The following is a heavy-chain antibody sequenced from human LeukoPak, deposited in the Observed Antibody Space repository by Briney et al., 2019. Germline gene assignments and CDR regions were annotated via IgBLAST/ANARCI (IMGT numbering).Heavy chain of an antibody. Sequence: SETLSLTCTVSGGSISSYYRSWIRQPPGKGLEWIGDFYYSGSTNYNPSLKSRVTISVGTSKNQFSLKLSSVTAADTAVYYCARAPMTTVPYFDNWGQGTLVAVSS. D-gene: IGHD4-17*01. V-gene: IGHV4-59*01. CDR2: FYYSGST. J-gene: IGHJ4*02. CDR1: GGSISSYY. CDR3: ARAPMTTVPYFDN.